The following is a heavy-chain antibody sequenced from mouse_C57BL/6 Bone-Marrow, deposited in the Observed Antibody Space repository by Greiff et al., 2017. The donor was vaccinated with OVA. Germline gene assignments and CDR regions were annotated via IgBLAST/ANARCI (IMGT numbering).Heavy chain of an antibody. Sequence: VKLVESDAELVKPGASVKISCKVSGYTFTDHTIHWMKQRPEQGLEWIGYIYPRDGSTKYNEKFKGKATLTADKSSSTAYMQLNSLTSEDSAVYFCARRKSFYYGSSYGYFDYWGQGTTLTVSS. CDR3: ARRKSFYYGSSYGYFDY. CDR2: IYPRDGST. D-gene: IGHD1-1*01. J-gene: IGHJ2*01. V-gene: IGHV1-78*01. CDR1: GYTFTDHT.